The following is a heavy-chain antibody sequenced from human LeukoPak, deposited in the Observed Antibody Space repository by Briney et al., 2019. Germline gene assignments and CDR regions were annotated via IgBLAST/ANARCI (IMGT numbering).Heavy chain of an antibody. CDR2: IYYSGST. J-gene: IGHJ4*02. Sequence: PSETLSLTCTVSGGSISSSSYYWGWIRQPPGKGLEWIGSIYYSGSTYYNPSLKSRVTISVDTSKNQFSLKLSSVTAADTAVYYCAGITMVRGVTPLWGQGTLVTVSS. V-gene: IGHV4-39*01. D-gene: IGHD3-10*01. CDR3: AGITMVRGVTPL. CDR1: GGSISSSSYY.